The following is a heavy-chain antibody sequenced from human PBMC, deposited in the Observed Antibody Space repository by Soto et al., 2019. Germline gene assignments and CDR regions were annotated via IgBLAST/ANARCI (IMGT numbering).Heavy chain of an antibody. CDR2: ISAYNGNT. CDR1: GYTFISYG. CDR3: AREPGIAAAVTDDVFDF. D-gene: IGHD6-13*01. V-gene: IGHV1-18*01. J-gene: IGHJ3*01. Sequence: ASVKVSCKASGYTFISYGISWVRQAPGQGLEWMGWISAYNGNTNYAQKLQGRVTMTTDTSTSTAYMELRSLRSDDTAVYYCAREPGIAAAVTDDVFDFWGQGTMVTVS.